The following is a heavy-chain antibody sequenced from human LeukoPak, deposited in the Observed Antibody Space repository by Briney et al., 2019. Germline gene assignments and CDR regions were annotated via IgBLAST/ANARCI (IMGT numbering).Heavy chain of an antibody. Sequence: GRSLRLSCAASGFTFSSYAMHWVRQAPGKGLEWVAVISYDGSNKEYADSVKGRFTISRVNSQKTLYLQMNSLRAEDAAVYYCARGAARMVEMGTMISFEYWGQGTLVTVSS. J-gene: IGHJ4*02. CDR1: GFTFSSYA. CDR3: ARGAARMVEMGTMISFEY. D-gene: IGHD5-24*01. CDR2: ISYDGSNK. V-gene: IGHV3-30*04.